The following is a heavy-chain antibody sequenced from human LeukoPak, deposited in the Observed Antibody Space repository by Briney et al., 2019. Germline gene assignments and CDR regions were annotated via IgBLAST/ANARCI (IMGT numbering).Heavy chain of an antibody. V-gene: IGHV3-23*01. CDR2: ISGGGGTT. CDR1: GFTFSSYA. D-gene: IGHD1-26*01. J-gene: IGHJ4*02. CDR3: AKGSGGYLRYYFDY. Sequence: GGSLRLSCAASGFTFSSYAMSWVRQAPGKGLEWVSTISGGGGTTYYADSVKGRFTISRDNSKNTLFLQMNSLRAEDTAVYYCAKGSGGYLRYYFDYWGQGTLVTVSS.